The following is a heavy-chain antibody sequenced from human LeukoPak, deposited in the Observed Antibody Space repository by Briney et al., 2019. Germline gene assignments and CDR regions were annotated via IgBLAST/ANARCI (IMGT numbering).Heavy chain of an antibody. J-gene: IGHJ3*02. Sequence: GGSLRLSCAAAGFTFSSYAMSWVRQAPGKGLEWVSAISGSGGSTYYADSVKGRFTISRDNSKDTLYLQMNSLSAEDTAVYYCAKDRLEYSSGWYGSAFDIWGQGTMVTVSS. CDR2: ISGSGGST. V-gene: IGHV3-23*01. CDR1: GFTFSSYA. CDR3: AKDRLEYSSGWYGSAFDI. D-gene: IGHD6-19*01.